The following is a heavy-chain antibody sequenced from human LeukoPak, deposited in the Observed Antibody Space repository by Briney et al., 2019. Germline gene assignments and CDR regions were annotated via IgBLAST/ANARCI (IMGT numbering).Heavy chain of an antibody. J-gene: IGHJ5*02. D-gene: IGHD6-19*01. CDR1: GFTFSSYA. Sequence: PGGSLRLSCAASGFTFSSYAMSCVRQAPGKGLEWVSAISGSGGSTYYADSVKGRFTISRDNSKNTLYPQMNSLRAEDTAVYYCAKAWGIAVAGSAVDPWGQGTLVTVSS. CDR2: ISGSGGST. CDR3: AKAWGIAVAGSAVDP. V-gene: IGHV3-23*01.